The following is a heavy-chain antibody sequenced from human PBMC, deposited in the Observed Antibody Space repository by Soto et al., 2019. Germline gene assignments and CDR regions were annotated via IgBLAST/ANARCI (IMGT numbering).Heavy chain of an antibody. CDR2: ISGSGGST. CDR1: GFTFSSYA. V-gene: IGHV3-23*01. Sequence: GGSLRLSCAASGFTFSSYAMSWVRQAPGKGLEWVSAISGSGGSTYYADSVKGRFTISRDNSKNTLYLQMNSLRAEDTAVYYCAKARFPTPTVTPLDYWGQGTLVTVSS. CDR3: AKARFPTPTVTPLDY. D-gene: IGHD4-17*01. J-gene: IGHJ4*02.